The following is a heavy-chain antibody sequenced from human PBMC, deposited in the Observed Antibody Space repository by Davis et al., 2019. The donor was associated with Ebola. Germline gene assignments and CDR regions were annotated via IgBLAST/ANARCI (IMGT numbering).Heavy chain of an antibody. CDR3: AKVSRYAIFGVVIIGGIDY. J-gene: IGHJ4*02. V-gene: IGHV3-30*02. D-gene: IGHD3-3*01. Sequence: GRFTISRDNSKNTLYLQMNSLRAEDTAVYYCAKVSRYAIFGVVIIGGIDYWGQGTLVTVSS.